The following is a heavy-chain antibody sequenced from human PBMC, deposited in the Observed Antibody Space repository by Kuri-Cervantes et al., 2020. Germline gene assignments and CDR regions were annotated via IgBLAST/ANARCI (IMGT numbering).Heavy chain of an antibody. J-gene: IGHJ6*02. CDR3: ARDRGGRYCSGGSCYPRGSRYYGMDV. CDR1: GGSISGYY. Sequence: GSLRLSCSVSGGSISGYYWNWIRQPPGKGLEWIGYIYYSGSTNYNPSLKSRVTISVDTSKNQFSLKLSSVTAADTAVYYCARDRGGRYCSGGSCYPRGSRYYGMDVWGQGTTVTVSS. D-gene: IGHD2-15*01. CDR2: IYYSGST. V-gene: IGHV4-59*01.